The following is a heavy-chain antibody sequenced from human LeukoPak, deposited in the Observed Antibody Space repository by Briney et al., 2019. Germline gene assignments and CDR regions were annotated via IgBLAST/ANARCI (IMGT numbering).Heavy chain of an antibody. CDR3: ARGEEGFLVGMDV. J-gene: IGHJ6*02. CDR1: GGTFSSYA. V-gene: IGHV1-2*02. D-gene: IGHD1-26*01. CDR2: INPNSGGT. Sequence: GASVKVSCKASGGTFSSYAISWVRQAPGQGLERMGWINPNSGGTNYAQKFQGRVTMTRDTSISTAYMELSRLRSDDTAVYYCARGEEGFLVGMDVWGQGTTVTVSS.